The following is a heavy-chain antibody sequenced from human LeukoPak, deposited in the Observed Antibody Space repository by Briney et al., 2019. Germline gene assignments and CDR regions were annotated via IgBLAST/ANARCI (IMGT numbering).Heavy chain of an antibody. J-gene: IGHJ3*02. CDR3: AKRGGGTMFAFDI. V-gene: IGHV3-23*01. D-gene: IGHD3-10*02. CDR2: ISDIGIGT. Sequence: GGSLRLSCAASGFIFSNYVMGWVRQAPGKGLELVSSISDIGIGTYYADSVKGRFTIFRDNSKNILYLQMNSLRAEDTAIYYCAKRGGGTMFAFDIWGQGTMVTVSS. CDR1: GFIFSNYV.